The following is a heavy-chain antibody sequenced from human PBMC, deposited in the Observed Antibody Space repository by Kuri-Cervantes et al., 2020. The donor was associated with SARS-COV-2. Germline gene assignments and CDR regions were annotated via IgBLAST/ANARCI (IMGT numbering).Heavy chain of an antibody. CDR2: IVVGSGNT. CDR3: TRSGSGSYYNSWFDP. D-gene: IGHD3-10*01. CDR1: GFTFTSSA. J-gene: IGHJ5*02. Sequence: SVKVSCKASGFTFTSSAMQWVRQARGQRLEWIGWIVVGSGNTNYAQKFQERVTITRDMSTSTAYMELSSLKTEDTAVYYCTRSGSGSYYNSWFDPWGQGTLVTVSS. V-gene: IGHV1-58*02.